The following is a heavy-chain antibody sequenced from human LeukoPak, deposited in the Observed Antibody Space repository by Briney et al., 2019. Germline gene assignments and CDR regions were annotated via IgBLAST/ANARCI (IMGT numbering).Heavy chain of an antibody. CDR3: ARLGYSNNNWFDP. CDR2: IYYSGST. D-gene: IGHD4-11*01. V-gene: IGHV4-61*05. J-gene: IGHJ5*02. Sequence: SETLSLTCTVSGGSISSSSYYRGWIRQPPGKGLEWIGYIYYSGSTNYNPSLKSRVTISVDTSKNQFSLKPSSVTAADTAVYYCARLGYSNNNWFDPWGQGTLVTVSS. CDR1: GGSISSSSYY.